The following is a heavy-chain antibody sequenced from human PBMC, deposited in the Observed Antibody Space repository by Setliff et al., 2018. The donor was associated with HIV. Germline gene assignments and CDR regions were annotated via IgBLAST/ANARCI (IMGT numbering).Heavy chain of an antibody. J-gene: IGHJ3*02. CDR1: GGSISDHY. Sequence: SETLSLTCTVSGGSISDHYWSWIRQPPGKGLEWIGTIYHSGRTTYSPSLKSRLTISVDTSNNQFSLKLSSVIAADTAVYYCARESLNLGELSSNPDASDIWGQGTMVTVSS. CDR3: ARESLNLGELSSNPDASDI. D-gene: IGHD3-16*02. V-gene: IGHV4-59*11. CDR2: IYHSGRT.